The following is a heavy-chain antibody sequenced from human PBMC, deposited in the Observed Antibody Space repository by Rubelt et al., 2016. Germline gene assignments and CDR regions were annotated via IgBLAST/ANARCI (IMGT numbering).Heavy chain of an antibody. D-gene: IGHD3-22*01. CDR1: GFTFSSYG. J-gene: IGHJ4*02. V-gene: IGHV3-33*01. CDR3: ASARGDDSSGYYSNY. CDR2: IWYDGSNK. Sequence: GFTFSSYGMHWVRQAPGKGLEWVAVIWYDGSNKYYADSVKGRFTISRDNSKNTLYLQMSSLRAEDTAVYYCASARGDDSSGYYSNYWGQGTLVTVSS.